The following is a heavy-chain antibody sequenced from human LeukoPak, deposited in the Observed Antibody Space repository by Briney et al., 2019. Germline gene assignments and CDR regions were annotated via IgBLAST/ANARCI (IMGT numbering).Heavy chain of an antibody. CDR3: ARTYYDSSGYPI. CDR2: IIPIFGTA. J-gene: IGHJ3*02. Sequence: GSSVTVSLTSSAGTFTIYAISWVRQPPGQGLEGMGGIIPIFGTANYAQKFQGRVTITTDESTSTAYMELSSLRSEDTAVYYCARTYYDSSGYPIWGQGTMVTVSS. CDR1: AGTFTIYA. V-gene: IGHV1-69*05. D-gene: IGHD3-22*01.